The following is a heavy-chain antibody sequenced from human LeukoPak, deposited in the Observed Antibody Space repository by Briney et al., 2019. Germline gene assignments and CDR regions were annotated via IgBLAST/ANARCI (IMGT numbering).Heavy chain of an antibody. J-gene: IGHJ4*02. CDR2: INPNSGGT. V-gene: IGHV1-2*02. D-gene: IGHD1-1*01. Sequence: ASVKVSCKASGYTFSDYYTHWVRQAPGQGLEWMGWINPNSGGTRYAQQFQGRVTMTRDTSIGTVYMELSTLRSDDTALYYCARDLSTSSNWELDYWGQGTLVTVSS. CDR1: GYTFSDYY. CDR3: ARDLSTSSNWELDY.